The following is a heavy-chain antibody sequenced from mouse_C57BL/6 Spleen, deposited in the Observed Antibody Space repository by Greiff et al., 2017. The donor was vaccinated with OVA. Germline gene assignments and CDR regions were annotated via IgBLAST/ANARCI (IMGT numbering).Heavy chain of an antibody. V-gene: IGHV1-15*01. D-gene: IGHD1-1*02. CDR1: GYTFTDYE. CDR2: IDPETGGT. CDR3: TRSYGEMRYFDV. Sequence: VQLQQSGAELVRPGASVTLSCKASGYTFTDYEMHWVKQTPVHGLEWIGAIDPETGGTAYNQKFKGKAILTADKSSSTAYMELRSLTSEDSAVYYCTRSYGEMRYFDVWGTGTTVTVSS. J-gene: IGHJ1*03.